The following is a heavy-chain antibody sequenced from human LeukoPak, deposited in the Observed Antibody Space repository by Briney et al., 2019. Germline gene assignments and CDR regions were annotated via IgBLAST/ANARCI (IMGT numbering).Heavy chain of an antibody. Sequence: GGSLRLSCAASGFTFSNYGMHWVRQAPGKGLEWVGFIRYDGRNKYYADSVKGRFTISRDNSKNTLYLQMNSLRAEDTAVYYCATVGFDYWGQGTLVTVSS. D-gene: IGHD1-26*01. V-gene: IGHV3-30*02. CDR2: IRYDGRNK. CDR1: GFTFSNYG. J-gene: IGHJ4*02. CDR3: ATVGFDY.